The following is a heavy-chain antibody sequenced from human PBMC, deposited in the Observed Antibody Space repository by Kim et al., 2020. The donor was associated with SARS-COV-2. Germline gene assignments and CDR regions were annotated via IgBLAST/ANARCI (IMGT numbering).Heavy chain of an antibody. CDR1: GFTFSSYA. CDR2: ISYDGSNK. V-gene: IGHV3-30*04. D-gene: IGHD2-2*01. J-gene: IGHJ5*02. CDR3: ARGRKPAASYNWFDP. Sequence: GGSLRLSCAASGFTFSSYAMHWVRQAPGKGLEWVAVISYDGSNKYYADSVKGRFTISRDNSKNTLYLQMNSLRAEDTAVYYCARGRKPAASYNWFDPWGQGTLVTVSS.